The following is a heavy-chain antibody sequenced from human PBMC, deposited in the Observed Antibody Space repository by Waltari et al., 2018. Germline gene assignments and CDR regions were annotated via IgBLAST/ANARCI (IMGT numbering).Heavy chain of an antibody. D-gene: IGHD1-1*01. Sequence: EVQLLESGGGLVQPGGSLRLPCAAPGFTFSSYAVSSGRQAPGKGLEWVSAISGSDGSTYYADSVKGRFTISRDNSKNTLYLQMNSLRAEDTAVYYCAKEINHWNYFDYWGQGTLVTVSS. V-gene: IGHV3-23*01. J-gene: IGHJ4*02. CDR3: AKEINHWNYFDY. CDR2: ISGSDGST. CDR1: GFTFSSYA.